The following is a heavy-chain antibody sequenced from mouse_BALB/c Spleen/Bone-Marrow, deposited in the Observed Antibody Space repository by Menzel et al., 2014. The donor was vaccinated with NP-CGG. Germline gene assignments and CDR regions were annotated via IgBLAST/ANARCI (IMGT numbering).Heavy chain of an antibody. J-gene: IGHJ2*01. CDR2: ISSGSSTI. V-gene: IGHV5-17*02. CDR3: TRGGNWDDFDY. CDR1: GFTFSSFG. Sequence: EVNVVEFGGGLVQPGGSRKLSCAASGFTFSSFGMHWVRQAPEKGLEWVAYISSGSSTIFHADTVKGRFTVSRDNPKNTLFQQMASLRSEDTAMYYCTRGGNWDDFDYWGQGTTLTVSS. D-gene: IGHD4-1*01.